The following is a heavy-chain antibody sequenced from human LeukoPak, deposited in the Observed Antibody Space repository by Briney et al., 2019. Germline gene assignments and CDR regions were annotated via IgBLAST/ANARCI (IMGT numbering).Heavy chain of an antibody. Sequence: GGSLRLSCAASGFTVSSNYMSWVRQAPGKGLEWVSVIYSGGSTYYADSVKGRFTISRDNSKNTLYLQMNSLRAEDTAVYYCARPGSTYYYDSSGYYWDYWGQGTLVTVSS. CDR1: GFTVSSNY. J-gene: IGHJ4*02. CDR3: ARPGSTYYYDSSGYYWDY. V-gene: IGHV3-53*05. CDR2: IYSGGST. D-gene: IGHD3-22*01.